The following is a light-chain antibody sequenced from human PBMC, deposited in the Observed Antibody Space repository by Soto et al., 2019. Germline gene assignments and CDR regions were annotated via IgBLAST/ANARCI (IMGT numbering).Light chain of an antibody. CDR1: QSVSSY. Sequence: EIVLTQSPATLSLSPGERATLSCRASQSVSSYLAWYQQKPGQAPRLLIYDASNRATGIPARFSGSGSGTGFTLPISSLEPEDFAVYYCQQRSNWTFGQGTKVDIK. V-gene: IGKV3-11*01. CDR2: DAS. CDR3: QQRSNWT. J-gene: IGKJ1*01.